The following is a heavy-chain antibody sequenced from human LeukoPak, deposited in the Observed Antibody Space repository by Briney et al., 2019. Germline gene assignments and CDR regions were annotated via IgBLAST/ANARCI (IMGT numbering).Heavy chain of an antibody. Sequence: SVKVSCKASGGTFSSYAISWVRQAPGQGLEWMGRIIPILGIANYAQKFQGRVTITADKSTSTAYMELSSLRSEDTAVYSCARELVVRGVRPDCWGQGTLVTVSS. CDR3: ARELVVRGVRPDC. V-gene: IGHV1-69*04. CDR2: IIPILGIA. CDR1: GGTFSSYA. D-gene: IGHD3-10*01. J-gene: IGHJ4*02.